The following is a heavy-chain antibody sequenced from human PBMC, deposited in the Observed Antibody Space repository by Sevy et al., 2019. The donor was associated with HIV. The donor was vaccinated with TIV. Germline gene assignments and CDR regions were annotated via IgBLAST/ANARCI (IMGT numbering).Heavy chain of an antibody. J-gene: IGHJ4*02. V-gene: IGHV3-53*01. Sequence: GWSLRLSCAASGLIVSSNFMSWVRQAPGKGLEWVSVLYLGGSTYYADSVKGRFTISRDDSKNTLYLQMNSLRAEDTAVYFCARGKHISDYYGSFDYWGQGTLVTVSS. D-gene: IGHD3-3*01. CDR2: LYLGGST. CDR1: GLIVSSNF. CDR3: ARGKHISDYYGSFDY.